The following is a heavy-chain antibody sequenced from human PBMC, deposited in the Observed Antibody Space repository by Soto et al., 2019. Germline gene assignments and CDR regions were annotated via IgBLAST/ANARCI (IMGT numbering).Heavy chain of an antibody. Sequence: IRKNPGKGLEWIASTYHSGSSYYTPSLESRVTISVDTSKNHFSRKLSSVTAADTAVYYCERDPRASSSTRPLDYLVQGSLVTGFS. D-gene: IGHD6-6*01. V-gene: IGHV4-38-2*02. CDR2: TYHSGSS. CDR3: ERDPRASSSTRPLDY. J-gene: IGHJ4*02.